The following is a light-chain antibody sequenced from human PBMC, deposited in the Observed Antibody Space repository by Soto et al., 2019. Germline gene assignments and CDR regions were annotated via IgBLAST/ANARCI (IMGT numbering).Light chain of an antibody. J-gene: IGKJ1*01. CDR2: GAS. Sequence: EILMTQSPSTLSVPQGERATLSCRASQSVSSYLAWYQQKPGQAPRLLISGASTRATGIPARFSGSGSGTDFTLTISSLQSEDFALYYCLQYNIWPRTFCQGTKVDIK. V-gene: IGKV3-15*01. CDR3: LQYNIWPRT. CDR1: QSVSSY.